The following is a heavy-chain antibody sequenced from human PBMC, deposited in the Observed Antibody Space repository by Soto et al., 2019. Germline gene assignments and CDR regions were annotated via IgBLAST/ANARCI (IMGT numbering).Heavy chain of an antibody. V-gene: IGHV3-23*01. Sequence: GGALGLSLLAPGVTFSSYALKWGPQAQGKGLEWVSDISSSGGSGGSTHYAESVKGRFTISRDNSKNTLYLQMNSLRAEDTAVYYCAKDWCMVVWGQGTTVTVSS. CDR2: ISSSGGSGGST. CDR1: GVTFSSYA. J-gene: IGHJ6*02. CDR3: AKDWCMVV. D-gene: IGHD2-8*02.